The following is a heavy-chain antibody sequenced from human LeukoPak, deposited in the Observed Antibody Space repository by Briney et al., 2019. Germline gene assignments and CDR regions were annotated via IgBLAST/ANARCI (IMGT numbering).Heavy chain of an antibody. J-gene: IGHJ3*01. CDR2: IYSGGST. D-gene: IGHD3-22*01. CDR1: GFTFSSYA. CDR3: ASLTYYDC. V-gene: IGHV3-66*01. Sequence: GGSLRLSCAASGFTFSSYAMSWVRQAPGKGLEWVSVIYSGGSTYYADSVKGRFTISRDNSKNTLYLQMNSLRAEDTAVYYCASLTYYDCWGQGTMVTVSS.